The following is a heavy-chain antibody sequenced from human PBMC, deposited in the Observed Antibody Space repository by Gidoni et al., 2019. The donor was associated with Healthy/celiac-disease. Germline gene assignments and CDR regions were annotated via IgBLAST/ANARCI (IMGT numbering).Heavy chain of an antibody. D-gene: IGHD2-2*02. CDR3: AKEGYCSSTSCYRGAFDI. Sequence: EVQLLESGGGLVQPGGSLRLSCAASGFTFSSYAMSWVRQAPGKGLEWVSAISGSGGRTYYADSVKGRFTISRDNSKNTLYLQMNSLRAEDTAVYYCAKEGYCSSTSCYRGAFDIWGQGTMVTVSS. CDR2: ISGSGGRT. J-gene: IGHJ3*02. CDR1: GFTFSSYA. V-gene: IGHV3-23*01.